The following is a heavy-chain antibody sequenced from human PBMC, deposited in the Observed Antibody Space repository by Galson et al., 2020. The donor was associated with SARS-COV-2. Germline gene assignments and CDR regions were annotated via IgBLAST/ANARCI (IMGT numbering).Heavy chain of an antibody. D-gene: IGHD3-16*01. CDR1: GFPFSSYS. CDR3: ARVGGMATTPTYYYYYGLDV. Sequence: GESLKISCAASGFPFSSYSMNWVRQAPGKGLEWVSSISAGSSYIYYADSVKGRFTISRDNAKNSLFLQMNSLRAEDTAVYYCARVGGMATTPTYYYYYGLDVWGQGTTVTVSS. CDR2: ISAGSSYI. V-gene: IGHV3-21*01. J-gene: IGHJ6*02.